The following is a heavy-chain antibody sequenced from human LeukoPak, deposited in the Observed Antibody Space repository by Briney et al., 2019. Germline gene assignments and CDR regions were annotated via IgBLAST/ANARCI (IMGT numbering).Heavy chain of an antibody. D-gene: IGHD3-22*01. Sequence: SETLSLTCTVSGGSISSSSYYWGWIRQPPGKGLEWIGSIYYSGGTYYNPSLKSRVSISVDTSKNQFSLKLSSVTAADTAVYYCARVAYYHDSSGYGGWFDPWGQGTLVTVSS. CDR1: GGSISSSSYY. CDR3: ARVAYYHDSSGYGGWFDP. J-gene: IGHJ5*02. CDR2: IYYSGGT. V-gene: IGHV4-39*07.